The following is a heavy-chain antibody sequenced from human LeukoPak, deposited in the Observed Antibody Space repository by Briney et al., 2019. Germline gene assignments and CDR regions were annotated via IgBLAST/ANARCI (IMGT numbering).Heavy chain of an antibody. D-gene: IGHD1-26*01. CDR2: IYYSGST. V-gene: IGHV4-39*07. Sequence: SETLSLTCTVSGGSISSSSYYWGWIRQPPGRGLEWIGIIYYSGSTYYNPSLKSRVTISVDTSKNQFSLKLSSVTAADTAVYYCARDKSVGATTFDYWGQGTLVTVSS. CDR3: ARDKSVGATTFDY. CDR1: GGSISSSSYY. J-gene: IGHJ4*02.